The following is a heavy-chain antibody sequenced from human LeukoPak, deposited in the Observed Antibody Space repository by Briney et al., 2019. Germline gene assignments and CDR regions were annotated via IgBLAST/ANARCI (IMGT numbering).Heavy chain of an antibody. V-gene: IGHV3-48*04. CDR3: SRVIGSYGDSAY. J-gene: IGHJ4*02. Sequence: GGSLRLSCAASGFTFSSYSMNWVRQAPGKGLEWLSYISSTSSAIYYADSLKGRFTISRDNAKNSLYLQMDSLRAEDTAVYYCSRVIGSYGDSAYWGQGTLVTVSS. CDR1: GFTFSSYS. D-gene: IGHD3-16*01. CDR2: ISSTSSAI.